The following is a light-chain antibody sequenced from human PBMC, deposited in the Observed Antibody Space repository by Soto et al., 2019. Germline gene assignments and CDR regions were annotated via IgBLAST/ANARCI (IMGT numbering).Light chain of an antibody. J-gene: IGKJ4*01. CDR1: QGIGSW. Sequence: DIQMTQSPSSVSASVGDGVTITCRASQGIGSWLAWYQQKPGKAPKLLISAASTLQSGVPSRFSGSGSGADFTLTINGLQPEDFASYYCQQTMTFPFAFGGGTKVEYK. V-gene: IGKV1D-12*01. CDR3: QQTMTFPFA. CDR2: AAS.